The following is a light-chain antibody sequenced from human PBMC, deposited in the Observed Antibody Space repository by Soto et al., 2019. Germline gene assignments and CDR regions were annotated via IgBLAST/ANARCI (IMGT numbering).Light chain of an antibody. CDR3: QQYGSAPLT. CDR1: QSVSSNY. V-gene: IGKV3-20*01. Sequence: EIVLTQSPGALSLSPGERGTLSCRASQSVSSNYLAWYQQKPGQAPRLLIYGASSRATGIPDRFSGSGSGTDFTLTISRLEPEDFVVYYCQQYGSAPLTFGGGTKVDIK. CDR2: GAS. J-gene: IGKJ4*01.